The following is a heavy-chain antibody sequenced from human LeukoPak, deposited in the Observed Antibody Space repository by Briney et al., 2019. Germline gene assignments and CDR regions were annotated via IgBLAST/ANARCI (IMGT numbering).Heavy chain of an antibody. CDR3: ARVSTAAAGVDAFDI. Sequence: GGSLRLSCAASGFTFSSYSMNWVRQAPGKGLESFSSISSSSSYIYYADSVKGRFTISRDNAKNSLYLQMNSLRAEDTAVYYCARVSTAAAGVDAFDIWGQGTMVTVSS. CDR2: ISSSSSYI. CDR1: GFTFSSYS. J-gene: IGHJ3*02. V-gene: IGHV3-21*01. D-gene: IGHD6-13*01.